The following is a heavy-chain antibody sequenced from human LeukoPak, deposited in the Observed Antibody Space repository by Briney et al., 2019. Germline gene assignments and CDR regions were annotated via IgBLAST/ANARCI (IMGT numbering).Heavy chain of an antibody. CDR2: IIPILGIA. CDR1: GGTFSSYA. CDR3: ASSPDYGGNSVYAFDI. D-gene: IGHD4-17*01. V-gene: IGHV1-69*04. J-gene: IGHJ3*02. Sequence: SVKVSCKASGGTFSSYAIRWVRPAPGQGLAWMGRIIPILGIANYAQKFQGRVTITADKSTSTAYMELSSLRSEDTAVYYCASSPDYGGNSVYAFDIWGQGTMVTVSS.